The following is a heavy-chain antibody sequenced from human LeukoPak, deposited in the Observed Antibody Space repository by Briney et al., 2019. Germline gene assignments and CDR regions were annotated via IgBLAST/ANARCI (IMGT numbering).Heavy chain of an antibody. CDR1: GGTFSSYA. CDR3: ARDRYNWNYQVLYYGMDV. CDR2: IIPIFGTA. V-gene: IGHV1-69*01. D-gene: IGHD1-7*01. Sequence: SVKVSCKASGGTFSSYAISWVRQAPGQGLEWMGGIIPIFGTANYAQKFQGRVTITADESTSTAYMELSSLRSEDTAVYYCARDRYNWNYQVLYYGMDVWGQGTTVTVSS. J-gene: IGHJ6*02.